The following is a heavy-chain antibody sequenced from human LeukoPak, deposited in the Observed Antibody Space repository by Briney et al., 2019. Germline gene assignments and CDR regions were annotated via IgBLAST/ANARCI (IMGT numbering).Heavy chain of an antibody. V-gene: IGHV6-1*01. J-gene: IGHJ6*03. CDR3: ARGSLDFEVLDYYYYMDV. CDR2: TYYRCKWYN. D-gene: IGHD3/OR15-3a*01. Sequence: SQTLSLTCAISGDSVSSNSATWNWIRQSPSRGLEWLGRTYYRCKWYNDYAVSVKSRITINPDTSKNHFSLHLNSVTPEDTAVYYCARGSLDFEVLDYYYYMDVWGKGTTVTVSS. CDR1: GDSVSSNSAT.